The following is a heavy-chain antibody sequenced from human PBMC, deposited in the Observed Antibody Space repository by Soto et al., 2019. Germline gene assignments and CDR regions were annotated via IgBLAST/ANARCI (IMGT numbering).Heavy chain of an antibody. CDR2: INAGNGNT. V-gene: IGHV1-3*05. J-gene: IGHJ6*02. D-gene: IGHD1-26*01. CDR1: GYTFTSYA. Sequence: QVQLVQSGAEEKKPGASVKVSCKASGYTFTSYAMHWVRQAPGQRLEWMGWINAGNGNTKYSQKFQGRVTITRDTSASTASMELSSLSSEDTAVYYCARDPSSYGMDVWGQGTTVTVSS. CDR3: ARDPSSYGMDV.